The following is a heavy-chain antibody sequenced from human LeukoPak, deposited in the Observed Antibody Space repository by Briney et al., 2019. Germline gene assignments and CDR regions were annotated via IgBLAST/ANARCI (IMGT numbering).Heavy chain of an antibody. CDR2: ITWDGGST. D-gene: IGHD2-15*01. Sequence: GGSLRLSCAASGFTFDDYAMHWVRQGPGKGLEWVSLITWDGGSTYYADSVKGRFTISRDNAKNSLFLQMNSLRAEDTAVYYCARVLRYCSGGNCYSGGLGYMDVWGKGTTVTISS. CDR1: GFTFDDYA. J-gene: IGHJ6*03. CDR3: ARVLRYCSGGNCYSGGLGYMDV. V-gene: IGHV3-43D*03.